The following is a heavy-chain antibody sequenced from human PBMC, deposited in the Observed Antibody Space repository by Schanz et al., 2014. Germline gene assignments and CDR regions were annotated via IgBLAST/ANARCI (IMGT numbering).Heavy chain of an antibody. J-gene: IGHJ4*02. CDR3: ARDYYDSSGYYYCAY. CDR1: GYTFVSYS. CDR2: INPSGGGT. V-gene: IGHV1-46*01. D-gene: IGHD3-22*01. Sequence: QVQLVQSGAEVKKPGASVKVSCKASGYTFVSYSMHWVRQAPGQGLEWMGIINPSGGGTSYALRFQDRVTVTRDTSRSTVYMELSSLRSEDTAMYYCARDYYDSSGYYYCAYWGQGTLVTVSS.